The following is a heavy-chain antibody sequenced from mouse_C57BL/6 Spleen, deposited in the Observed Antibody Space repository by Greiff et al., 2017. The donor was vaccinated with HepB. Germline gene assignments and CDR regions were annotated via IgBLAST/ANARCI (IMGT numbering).Heavy chain of an antibody. CDR1: GYTFTSYW. Sequence: QVQLQQPGAELVKPGASVKLSCKASGYTFTSYWMHWVKQRPRQGLEWIGMIHPNSGSTNYNEKFKSKATLTVDKSSSTAYMQLSSLTSEDSAVYYCARCLITTVVATDYWGQGTTLTVSS. CDR3: ARCLITTVVATDY. J-gene: IGHJ2*01. CDR2: IHPNSGST. D-gene: IGHD1-1*01. V-gene: IGHV1-64*01.